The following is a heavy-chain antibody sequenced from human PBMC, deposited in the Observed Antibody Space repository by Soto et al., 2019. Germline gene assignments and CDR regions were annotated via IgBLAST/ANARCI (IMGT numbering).Heavy chain of an antibody. J-gene: IGHJ4*02. V-gene: IGHV1-18*01. D-gene: IGHD1-26*01. Sequence: QVQLVQSGAEVKKPGASVKVSCKASGYTFSSYGISWVRQAPGQGLEWMGWISANSGNTNYAQKVQGRVTMTPDTSTSTAYMELRSLRSDDTAMYYCARWGPGAPFDYWCQGTPVTVSS. CDR3: ARWGPGAPFDY. CDR1: GYTFSSYG. CDR2: ISANSGNT.